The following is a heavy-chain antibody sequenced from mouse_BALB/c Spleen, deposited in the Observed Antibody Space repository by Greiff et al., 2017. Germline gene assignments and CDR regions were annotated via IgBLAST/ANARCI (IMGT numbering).Heavy chain of an antibody. D-gene: IGHD2-4*01. J-gene: IGHJ3*01. CDR2: INPSNGRT. V-gene: IGHV1S81*02. CDR1: GYTFTSYW. CDR3: AREITTEAY. Sequence: QVQLQQPGAELVKPGASVKLSCKASGYTFTSYWMHWVKQRPGQGLEWIGEINPSNGRTNYNEKFKSKATLTVDKSSSTAYMQLSSLTSEDSAVYYCAREITTEAYWGQGTLVTVSA.